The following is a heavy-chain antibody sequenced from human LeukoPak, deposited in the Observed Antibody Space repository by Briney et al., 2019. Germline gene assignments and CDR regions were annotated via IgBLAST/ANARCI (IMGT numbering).Heavy chain of an antibody. Sequence: VASVKVSCTASGYTFTSYGISWVRQAPGQGLEWMGWISAYNGNTNYAQKFQGRVTMTRDTSISTAYMELSRLRSDDTAVYYCARERPECSGGSYYSRGEYGMDVWGQGTTVTVSS. CDR2: ISAYNGNT. CDR3: ARERPECSGGSYYSRGEYGMDV. V-gene: IGHV1-18*01. J-gene: IGHJ6*02. CDR1: GYTFTSYG. D-gene: IGHD2-15*01.